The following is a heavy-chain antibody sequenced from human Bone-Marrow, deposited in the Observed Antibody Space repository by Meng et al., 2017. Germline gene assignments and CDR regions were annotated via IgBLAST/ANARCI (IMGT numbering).Heavy chain of an antibody. Sequence: ESLKISCAVYGGSFSGYYWSWIRQPPGKGLEWIGEINHSGSTNYNPSLKSRVTISVDTSKNQFSLKLSSVTAADTAVYYCARGRIAVEPPAQPFDYWGQGTLVTVSS. CDR2: INHSGST. D-gene: IGHD6-19*01. V-gene: IGHV4-34*01. CDR1: GGSFSGYY. J-gene: IGHJ4*02. CDR3: ARGRIAVEPPAQPFDY.